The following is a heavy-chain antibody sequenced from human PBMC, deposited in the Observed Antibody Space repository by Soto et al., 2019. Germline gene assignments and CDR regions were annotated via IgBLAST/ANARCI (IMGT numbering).Heavy chain of an antibody. CDR1: GGSFSDYC. J-gene: IGHJ5*02. V-gene: IGHV4-34*01. CDR3: ARGHGDFDH. D-gene: IGHD4-17*01. CDR2: INHSGST. Sequence: PSETLSLTCAVYGGSFSDYCWTWIRQPPGKGLEWIGEINHSGSTNYNPSLKSRVTISVDTSKNQFSLKLSTVTAADTAVYYCARGHGDFDHWGQGTLVTVSS.